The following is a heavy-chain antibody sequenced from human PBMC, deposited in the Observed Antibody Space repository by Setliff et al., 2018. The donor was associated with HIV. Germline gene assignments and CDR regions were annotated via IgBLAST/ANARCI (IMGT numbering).Heavy chain of an antibody. CDR1: GYTFTAFG. J-gene: IGHJ4*02. D-gene: IGHD6-19*01. CDR2: INGGSGRT. Sequence: GASVKVSCKASGYTFTAFGMNWMRQAPGQRPEWMGCINGGSGRTEYSPKFQSRVTIIRDIFASTDYMDLSSLTSGDTAVYYCAREGEGSGWSRLDYWGQGTLVTVSS. CDR3: AREGEGSGWSRLDY. V-gene: IGHV1-3*01.